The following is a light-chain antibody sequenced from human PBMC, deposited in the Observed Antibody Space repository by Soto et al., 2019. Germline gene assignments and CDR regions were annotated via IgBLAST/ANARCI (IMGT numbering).Light chain of an antibody. CDR2: DVS. Sequence: QSALTQPASVSGSPGQSITISCTGTSSDVGGYNYVSWYQQHRGKAPKLMIYDVSNRPSGVSNRFSGSKSGNTASLTISGLQAEDEADYYCSSYTSSSTLVVFGGGTQLTVL. V-gene: IGLV2-14*01. CDR3: SSYTSSSTLVV. J-gene: IGLJ2*01. CDR1: SSDVGGYNY.